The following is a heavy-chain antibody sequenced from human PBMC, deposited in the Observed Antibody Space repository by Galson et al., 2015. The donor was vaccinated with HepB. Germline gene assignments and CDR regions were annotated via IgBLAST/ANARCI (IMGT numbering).Heavy chain of an antibody. D-gene: IGHD3-3*01. J-gene: IGHJ6*02. CDR2: ISYDGSNK. Sequence: SLRLSCAASGFTFNSYGIHWVRQAPGKGLEWVAVISYDGSNKFYADSVKGRFTISRDNSKNTLYLQMNSLRAEDTAVYYCAKDGARNWSGPTWARERYYYYGMDVWGQGTTVTVSS. V-gene: IGHV3-30*18. CDR1: GFTFNSYG. CDR3: AKDGARNWSGPTWARERYYYYGMDV.